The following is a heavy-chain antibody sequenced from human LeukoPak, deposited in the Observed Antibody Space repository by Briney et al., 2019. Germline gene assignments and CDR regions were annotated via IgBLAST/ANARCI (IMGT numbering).Heavy chain of an antibody. CDR2: ISWDGGST. V-gene: IGHV3-43D*03. Sequence: GGSLRLSCAASGFTFDDYAMHWVRQAPGKGLEWVSLISWDGGSTYYADSVKGRFTISRDNSKNSLYLQMNSLRAEDTALYYCAKEKVPYDSSGYYYYWGQGTLVTVSS. CDR3: AKEKVPYDSSGYYYY. D-gene: IGHD3-22*01. J-gene: IGHJ4*02. CDR1: GFTFDDYA.